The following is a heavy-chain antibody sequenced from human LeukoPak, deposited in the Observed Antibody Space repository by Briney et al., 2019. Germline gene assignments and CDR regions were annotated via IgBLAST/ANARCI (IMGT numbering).Heavy chain of an antibody. J-gene: IGHJ5*02. CDR1: GYTFTSYG. D-gene: IGHD2-21*02. Sequence: GASVKVSCKASGYTFTSYGISWVRQAPGQGLEWMGWISAYNGNTNYAQKLQGRVTMTTDTSTSTAYMELRSLRSDDTAVYYCASLVRDCGGDCYYLDPWGQGTLVTVPS. CDR2: ISAYNGNT. V-gene: IGHV1-18*01. CDR3: ASLVRDCGGDCYYLDP.